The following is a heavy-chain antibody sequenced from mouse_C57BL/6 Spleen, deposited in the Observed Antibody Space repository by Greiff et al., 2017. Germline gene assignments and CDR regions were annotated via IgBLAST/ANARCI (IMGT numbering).Heavy chain of an antibody. J-gene: IGHJ1*03. V-gene: IGHV1-55*01. CDR1: GYTFTSYW. Sequence: VQLQEPGAGLVKPGASVKMSCTASGYTFTSYWITWVQQRPGQGLEWVGDICPGSGSTNYTDKFKSKVTLTVDTASSTAYMLLSSMTSEDAAVDYCARYYYGGSYDWWFDVWGTGTTVTVSA. D-gene: IGHD1-1*01. CDR3: ARYYYGGSYDWWFDV. CDR2: ICPGSGST.